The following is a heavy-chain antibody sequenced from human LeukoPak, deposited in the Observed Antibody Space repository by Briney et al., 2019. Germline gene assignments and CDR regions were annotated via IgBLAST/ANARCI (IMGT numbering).Heavy chain of an antibody. Sequence: GGSLRLSCAASGFTFSSHAMHWVRQAPGKGLEYVSAISSNGGSTYYANSVKGRFTISRDNSKNTLYLQMGSLRAEDMAVYYCARGYGGSLNYFDYWGQGTLVTVSS. D-gene: IGHD1-26*01. CDR1: GFTFSSHA. CDR3: ARGYGGSLNYFDY. CDR2: ISSNGGST. J-gene: IGHJ4*02. V-gene: IGHV3-64*01.